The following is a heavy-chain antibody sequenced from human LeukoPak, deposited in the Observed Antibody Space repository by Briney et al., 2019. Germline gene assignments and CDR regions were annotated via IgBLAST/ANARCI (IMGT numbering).Heavy chain of an antibody. CDR2: IWYDGSNK. J-gene: IGHJ4*02. D-gene: IGHD3-10*01. Sequence: GRSLRLSCAASGFTFSSYGMHWVRQAPGKGLEWVAAIWYDGSNKYYADSVKGRFTISRDNSKNTLYLQMNSLRAEDTAVYYCARDLVYNSGSSANWGQGTLVTVSS. V-gene: IGHV3-33*01. CDR3: ARDLVYNSGSSAN. CDR1: GFTFSSYG.